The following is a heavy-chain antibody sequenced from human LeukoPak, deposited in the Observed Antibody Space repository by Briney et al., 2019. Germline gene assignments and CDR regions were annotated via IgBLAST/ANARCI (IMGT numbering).Heavy chain of an antibody. Sequence: GESLKISCKASGYSFTSYWIGWVRQMPGKGLEWMGIIHPGDSDTRYSPSFQGQVTISVDKSISTAYLQWNSLKASDTAMYYCARLGVAARPLNWFDPWGQGTLVTVSS. D-gene: IGHD6-6*01. J-gene: IGHJ5*02. CDR1: GYSFTSYW. V-gene: IGHV5-51*01. CDR3: ARLGVAARPLNWFDP. CDR2: IHPGDSDT.